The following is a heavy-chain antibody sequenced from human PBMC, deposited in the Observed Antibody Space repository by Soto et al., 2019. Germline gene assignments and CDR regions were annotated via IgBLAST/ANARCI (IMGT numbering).Heavy chain of an antibody. V-gene: IGHV4-34*01. CDR1: GGSFSGYY. J-gene: IGHJ4*02. CDR3: ARFSSGYYYIFDY. D-gene: IGHD3-22*01. Sequence: SETLSLTCAVYGGSFSGYYWSWIRQPPGKGLEWIGEINHSGSTNYNPSLKSRVTISVDTSKNQFSLKLSSVTAADTAVYYCARFSSGYYYIFDYWGQGTLVTVSS. CDR2: INHSGST.